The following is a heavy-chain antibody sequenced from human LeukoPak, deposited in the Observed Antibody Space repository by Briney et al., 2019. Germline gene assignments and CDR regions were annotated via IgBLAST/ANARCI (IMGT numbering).Heavy chain of an antibody. Sequence: PSETLSLTCTVSGGSISSYYWSWIRQPAGKGLEWIGRIYTSGSTNYNPSLKSRVTMSVDTSKNQFSLKLSSVTAADTAVYYCAKNSEAYYDTRGYYSYYFDYWGQGTLVSVSS. V-gene: IGHV4-4*07. J-gene: IGHJ4*02. CDR2: IYTSGST. CDR3: AKNSEAYYDTRGYYSYYFDY. D-gene: IGHD3-22*01. CDR1: GGSISSYY.